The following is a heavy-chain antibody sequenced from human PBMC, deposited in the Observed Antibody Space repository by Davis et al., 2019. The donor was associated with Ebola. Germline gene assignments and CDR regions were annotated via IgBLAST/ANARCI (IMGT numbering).Heavy chain of an antibody. J-gene: IGHJ4*02. CDR1: GFIFSSYV. CDR2: LGLSADT. Sequence: GGSLRLSCAASGFIFSSYVMSWVRQAPGKGLEWVSTLGLSADTYYADSVKGRFTISRDNSKNTLYLQMNSLRAEDTAVYYCARDRYSSSAILDYWGQGTLVTVSS. CDR3: ARDRYSSSAILDY. V-gene: IGHV3-23*01. D-gene: IGHD6-6*01.